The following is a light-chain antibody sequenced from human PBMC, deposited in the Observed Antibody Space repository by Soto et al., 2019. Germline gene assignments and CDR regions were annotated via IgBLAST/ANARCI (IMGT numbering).Light chain of an antibody. Sequence: EIVLTQSPGTLSLSPGERATLSCTASQSISGSYLAWYQQKPGQAPRVVIYGVSRRATGIPDRFSGSGSGTDFTLTISRLEPEDFAVYYCQQYGSSGTFGQGTKVDIK. CDR2: GVS. V-gene: IGKV3-20*01. CDR1: QSISGSY. CDR3: QQYGSSGT. J-gene: IGKJ1*01.